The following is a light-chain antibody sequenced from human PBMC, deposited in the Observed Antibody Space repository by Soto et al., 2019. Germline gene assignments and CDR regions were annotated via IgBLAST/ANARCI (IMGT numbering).Light chain of an antibody. J-gene: IGKJ2*01. CDR2: FAS. Sequence: IQLTQSPSSLSASAGDRVTITCRASQDISSYLAWYQQKPGKAPKLLIYFASTLQSGVPSRVGGSGSGTDFTLTISSLQPEDSATYYCQQLNSHPYTFRQGTKLEI. CDR3: QQLNSHPYT. V-gene: IGKV1-9*01. CDR1: QDISSY.